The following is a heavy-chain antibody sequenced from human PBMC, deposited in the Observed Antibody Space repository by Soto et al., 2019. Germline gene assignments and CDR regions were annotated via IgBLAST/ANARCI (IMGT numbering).Heavy chain of an antibody. CDR3: ARDQVVRGVAYYYYYGMDV. Sequence: PSETLSLTCTVSGGSISSYYWSWIRQPPGKGLEWIGYIYYSGSTNYNPSLKSRVTISVDTSKNQFSLKLSSVTAADTAVYYCARDQVVRGVAYYYYYGMDVWGQGTTVTV. CDR1: GGSISSYY. J-gene: IGHJ6*02. D-gene: IGHD3-10*01. CDR2: IYYSGST. V-gene: IGHV4-59*01.